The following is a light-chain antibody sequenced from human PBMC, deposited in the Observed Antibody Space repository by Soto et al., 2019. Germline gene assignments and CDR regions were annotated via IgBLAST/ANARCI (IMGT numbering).Light chain of an antibody. J-gene: IGLJ1*01. CDR1: SGDIGFYKY. CDR3: SSYSSSSTHYA. V-gene: IGLV2-14*01. Sequence: QSVLTQPASVSGSPGQSITISCTGTSGDIGFYKYVSWYQQHPGKAPKLLIYEVSIRPSGVSNRFSGSKSGNTASLTISGLQSEDEADYYCSSYSSSSTHYAFGNGTKVTVL. CDR2: EVS.